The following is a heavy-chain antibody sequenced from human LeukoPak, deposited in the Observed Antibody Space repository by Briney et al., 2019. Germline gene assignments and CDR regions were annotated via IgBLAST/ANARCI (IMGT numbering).Heavy chain of an antibody. CDR3: ARLLSYSSSWY. Sequence: SETLSLTCTVFGGSITGSSYYWGWIRQPPGKGLEWIGSISYSGSTYYNPSLKSRVTISVDTSKNQFSLKLSSVTAADTAVYYCARLLSYSSSWYWGQGTLVTVSS. V-gene: IGHV4-39*01. D-gene: IGHD6-13*01. CDR2: ISYSGST. J-gene: IGHJ4*02. CDR1: GGSITGSSYY.